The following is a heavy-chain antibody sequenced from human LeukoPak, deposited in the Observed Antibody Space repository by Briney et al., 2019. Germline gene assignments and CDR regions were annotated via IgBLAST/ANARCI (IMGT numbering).Heavy chain of an antibody. V-gene: IGHV3-48*03. Sequence: GGSLRLSCAGSGFTFSSYEMNWVRQAPGKGLEWVSYINSGSSTIYYAPSVKGRFTISRDNAKNTLYLQMNSLRAEDTAVYYCARERQWLTHAFDIWGQGTMVTVSS. CDR1: GFTFSSYE. D-gene: IGHD6-19*01. J-gene: IGHJ3*02. CDR2: INSGSSTI. CDR3: ARERQWLTHAFDI.